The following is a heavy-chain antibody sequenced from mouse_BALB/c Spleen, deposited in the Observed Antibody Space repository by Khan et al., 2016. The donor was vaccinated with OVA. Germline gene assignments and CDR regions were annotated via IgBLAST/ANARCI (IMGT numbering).Heavy chain of an antibody. V-gene: IGHV1S137*01. CDR3: SRGIGHYRFAY. J-gene: IGHJ3*01. D-gene: IGHD2-1*01. CDR1: GYIFTDFS. Sequence: VQLQESGAELVRPGVSVKISCKGSGYIFTDFSMHWVKRSHAKSLEWIGVISTHYGDSIYNQNFKGKATLTVDRSSSAAYMELARLTSEDSATYYCSRGIGHYRFAYWGQGTLVTVSA. CDR2: ISTHYGDS.